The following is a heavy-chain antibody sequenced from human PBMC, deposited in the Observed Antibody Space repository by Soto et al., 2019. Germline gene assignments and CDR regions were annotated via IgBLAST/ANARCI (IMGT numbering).Heavy chain of an antibody. Sequence: EVQLVESGGGLVQPGGSLRLSCAASGFTFSSYSMHWVRQAPGKGLEYVSAISSNGGTTSYANSVKGSFTISRDNSKNMVYLQMGRLRAEDMAVYYCGGYSGDGIWSWGQGTLFTVSS. CDR2: ISSNGGTT. V-gene: IGHV3-64*01. CDR1: GFTFSSYS. D-gene: IGHD1-26*01. CDR3: GGYSGDGIWS. J-gene: IGHJ5*02.